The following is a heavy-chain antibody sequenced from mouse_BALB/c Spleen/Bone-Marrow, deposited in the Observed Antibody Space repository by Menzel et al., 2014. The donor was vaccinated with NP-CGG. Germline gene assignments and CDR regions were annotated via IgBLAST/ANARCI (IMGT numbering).Heavy chain of an antibody. CDR1: GFTFSSFG. Sequence: DVQLQESGGGLVQPGGSRKLSCAASGFTFSSFGMHWVRQAPEKGLEWVAYISTGSSTIYYADTVKGRFTISRDNPKNTLLLQMTSLRSEDTAMYYCARSDGAMDYWGQGTSITVSS. CDR3: ARSDGAMDY. V-gene: IGHV5-17*02. D-gene: IGHD2-3*01. J-gene: IGHJ4*01. CDR2: ISTGSSTI.